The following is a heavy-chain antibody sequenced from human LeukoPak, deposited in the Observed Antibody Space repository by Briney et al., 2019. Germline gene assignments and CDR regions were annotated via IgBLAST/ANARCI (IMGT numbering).Heavy chain of an antibody. Sequence: PGGSLRLSCAASGFTFSSYSMDWVRQAPGKGLEWVSSISSSSSYIYYADSVKGRFTISRDNAKNSLYLQMNSLRAEDTAVYYCARDGEYCTNGVCFWHYYYYYMDVWGKGTTVTVSS. CDR2: ISSSSSYI. J-gene: IGHJ6*03. CDR1: GFTFSSYS. V-gene: IGHV3-21*01. D-gene: IGHD2-8*01. CDR3: ARDGEYCTNGVCFWHYYYYYMDV.